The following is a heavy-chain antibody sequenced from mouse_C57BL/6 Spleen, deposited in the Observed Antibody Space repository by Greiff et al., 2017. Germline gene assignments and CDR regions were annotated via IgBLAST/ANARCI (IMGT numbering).Heavy chain of an antibody. V-gene: IGHV1-61*01. CDR2: IYPSDSET. J-gene: IGHJ4*01. Sequence: QVQLQQPGAELVRPGSSVKLSCKASGYTFTSYWMDWVKQRPGQGLEWIGNIYPSDSETHYNQKFKDKATLTVDKSSSTAYMQLSSLTSEDSAVYYCARFTPSSVYAMDYWGQGTSVTVSS. D-gene: IGHD1-3*01. CDR3: ARFTPSSVYAMDY. CDR1: GYTFTSYW.